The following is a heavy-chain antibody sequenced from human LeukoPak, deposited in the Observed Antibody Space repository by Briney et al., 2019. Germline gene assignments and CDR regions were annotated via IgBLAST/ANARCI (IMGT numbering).Heavy chain of an antibody. CDR2: IIPIFGTA. CDR1: GYTFTGYY. Sequence: GASVKVSCKPSGYTFTGYYMHWVRQAPGQGLEWMGRIIPIFGTANYAQKFQGRVTITTDESTSTAFMELSSLRSEDTGVYYCGRDSRYYDSSGSNWFDPWGQGTLVSVSS. J-gene: IGHJ5*02. V-gene: IGHV1-69*05. CDR3: GRDSRYYDSSGSNWFDP. D-gene: IGHD3-22*01.